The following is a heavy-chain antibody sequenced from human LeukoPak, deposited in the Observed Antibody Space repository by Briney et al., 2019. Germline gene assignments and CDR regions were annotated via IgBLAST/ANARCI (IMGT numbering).Heavy chain of an antibody. CDR1: GGSISSGDYY. CDR2: FYYSGST. Sequence: SQPLTLPCTVSGGSISSGDYYWSWIRQPPGKGLVWLGYFYYSGSTYYNTSLKSRVTLSVDTSKYQFSLKLSSVTPADTVVYYCARAKVLDIVVVVAATNFDYWGQGTLVTVSS. D-gene: IGHD2-15*01. V-gene: IGHV4-30-4*01. J-gene: IGHJ4*02. CDR3: ARAKVLDIVVVVAATNFDY.